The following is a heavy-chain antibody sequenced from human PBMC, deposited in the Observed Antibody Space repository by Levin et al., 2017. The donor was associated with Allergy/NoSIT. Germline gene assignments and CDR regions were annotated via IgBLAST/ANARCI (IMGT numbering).Heavy chain of an antibody. J-gene: IGHJ4*02. D-gene: IGHD3-16*02. CDR2: MTHTGST. CDR1: GGSLSGYY. CDR3: AREHRLGELSMGGVDY. Sequence: SETLSLTCTVYGGSLSGYYWTWIRQSPGKGLEWIGEMTHTGSTNYDPSLKSRVTISLDTSKNQISLKLSSVTAADTAVYYCAREHRLGELSMGGVDYWGQGTLVTVSS. V-gene: IGHV4-34*01.